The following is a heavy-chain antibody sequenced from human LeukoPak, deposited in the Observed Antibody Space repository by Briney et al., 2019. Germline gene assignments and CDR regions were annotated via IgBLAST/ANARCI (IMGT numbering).Heavy chain of an antibody. Sequence: SQTLSLTCAVSGGSISSGGYSWSWIRQPPGKGLEWIGYIYHSGSTYYNPSLKSRVTISVDRSKNQFSLKLSSVTAADTAVYYCARENITGTPYWFDPWGQGTLVTVSS. CDR2: IYHSGST. CDR1: GGSISSGGYS. J-gene: IGHJ5*02. V-gene: IGHV4-30-2*01. CDR3: ARENITGTPYWFDP. D-gene: IGHD1-7*01.